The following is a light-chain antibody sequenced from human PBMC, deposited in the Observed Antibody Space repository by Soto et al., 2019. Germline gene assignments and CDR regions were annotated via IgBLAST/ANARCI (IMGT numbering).Light chain of an antibody. V-gene: IGLV2-14*01. J-gene: IGLJ1*01. CDR2: DVS. CDR3: GSYTSSSTLGNV. CDR1: SSDVGGYNY. Sequence: QSALTQPASVSGSPGQSITISCTGTSSDVGGYNYVSWYQQHPGKAPKLMIYDVSNRPSGVSNRFSGSKSGNTASLTISGLQAEDEADYYCGSYTSSSTLGNVFGTGTKVTV.